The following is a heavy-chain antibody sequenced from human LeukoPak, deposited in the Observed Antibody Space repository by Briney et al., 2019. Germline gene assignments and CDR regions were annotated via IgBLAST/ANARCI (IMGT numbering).Heavy chain of an antibody. J-gene: IGHJ4*02. Sequence: PGGSLRLSCAASGFTFSSYAMSWVRQAPGKGLEWVSAISGSGGSTYYADSVKGRFTISRDNSKNTLYLQMNRLRAEDTAVYYCAKVFYSGWYYFDYWGQGTLVTVSS. D-gene: IGHD6-19*01. CDR3: AKVFYSGWYYFDY. CDR1: GFTFSSYA. CDR2: ISGSGGST. V-gene: IGHV3-23*01.